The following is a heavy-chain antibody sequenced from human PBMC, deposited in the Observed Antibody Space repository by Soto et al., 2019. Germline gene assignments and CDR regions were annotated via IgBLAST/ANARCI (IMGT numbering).Heavy chain of an antibody. V-gene: IGHV3-23*01. J-gene: IGHJ1*01. CDR3: AKQGYYYDSSGYHAEYFQH. D-gene: IGHD3-22*01. CDR2: ISGSGGST. Sequence: EVQLLESGGGLVQPGGSLRLSCAASGFTFSSYAMSWVCQAPGKGLEWVSAISGSGGSTYYADSVKGRFTISRDNSKNTLYLQMNSLRAEDTAVYYCAKQGYYYDSSGYHAEYFQHWGQGTLVTVSS. CDR1: GFTFSSYA.